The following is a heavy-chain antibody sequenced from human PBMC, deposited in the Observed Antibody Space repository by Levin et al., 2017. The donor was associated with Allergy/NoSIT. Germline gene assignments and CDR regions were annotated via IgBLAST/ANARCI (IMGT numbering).Heavy chain of an antibody. D-gene: IGHD3-10*01. CDR2: ISAYNGNT. Sequence: VASVKVSCKASGYTFTSYGISWVRQAPGQGLEWMGWISAYNGNTNYAQKLQGRVTMTTDTSTSTAYMELRSLRSDDTAVYYCARLLSYYNQNYFDYWGQGTLVTVSS. J-gene: IGHJ4*02. CDR1: GYTFTSYG. CDR3: ARLLSYYNQNYFDY. V-gene: IGHV1-18*01.